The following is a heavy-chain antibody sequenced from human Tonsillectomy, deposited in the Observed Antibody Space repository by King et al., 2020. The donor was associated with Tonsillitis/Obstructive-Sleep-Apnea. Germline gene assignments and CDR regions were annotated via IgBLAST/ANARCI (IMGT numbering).Heavy chain of an antibody. V-gene: IGHV3-20*04. CDR2: INWNGGST. CDR3: ARFNQHDYSNLRGYIDY. CDR1: GFTFDDYG. Sequence: VQLVASGGGVVRPGGSRRLSCAASGFTFDDYGMSWVRQAPGKGLEWVSGINWNGGSTGYADSVKGRFTISRDNAKNSLYLQMNSLRAEDTALYYCARFNQHDYSNLRGYIDYWGQGTLVTVSS. D-gene: IGHD4-11*01. J-gene: IGHJ4*02.